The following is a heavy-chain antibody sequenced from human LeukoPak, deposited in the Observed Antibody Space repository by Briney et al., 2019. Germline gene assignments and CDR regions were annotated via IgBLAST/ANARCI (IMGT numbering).Heavy chain of an antibody. CDR1: GGSISSYY. D-gene: IGHD3-10*01. J-gene: IGHJ6*03. CDR2: IYTSGST. V-gene: IGHV4-4*09. Sequence: SETLSLTCTVSGGSISSYYWSWLRQPPGKGLEWIGYIYTSGSTNYNPSLKSRVTISVDTSKNQFSLKLSSVTAADTAVYYCARGRYHGSGSYYIYYYYYYMDVWGKGTTVTVSS. CDR3: ARGRYHGSGSYYIYYYYYYMDV.